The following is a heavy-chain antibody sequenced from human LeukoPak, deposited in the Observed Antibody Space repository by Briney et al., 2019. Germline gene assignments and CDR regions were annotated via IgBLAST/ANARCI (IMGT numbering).Heavy chain of an antibody. CDR3: ARASIAVAGPLDY. J-gene: IGHJ4*02. D-gene: IGHD6-19*01. Sequence: PSETLSLTCTVSGGSISSYYWSWIRQPPGKGLEWIGYIYYSGGTNYNPSLKSRVTISVDTSKNQFSLKLSSVTAADTAVYYCARASIAVAGPLDYWGQGTLVTVSS. CDR1: GGSISSYY. V-gene: IGHV4-59*01. CDR2: IYYSGGT.